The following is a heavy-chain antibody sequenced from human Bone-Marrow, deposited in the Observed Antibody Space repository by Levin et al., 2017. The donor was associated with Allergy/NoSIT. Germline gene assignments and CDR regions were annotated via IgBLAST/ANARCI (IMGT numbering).Heavy chain of an antibody. CDR2: IYYTGTT. V-gene: IGHV4-31*11. CDR1: GDSINRGGDY. J-gene: IGHJ4*02. D-gene: IGHD6-19*01. CDR3: ARAGAVTGTFDL. Sequence: TSETLSLTCAVSGDSINRGGDYWAWIRQHPGKGLEWVGSIYYTGTTFDNPSLKSRLTISVDTSKNHFSLKLASVTAADTAVYYCARAGAVTGTFDLWGQGTLVTVSS.